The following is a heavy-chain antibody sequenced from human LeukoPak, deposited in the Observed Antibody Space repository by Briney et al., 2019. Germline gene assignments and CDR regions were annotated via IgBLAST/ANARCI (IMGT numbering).Heavy chain of an antibody. Sequence: GESLKISCQASGYSFTRYWIGWVRQMPGKGLEWMGIVYPGDSDTIYSPPFQGQVTISADRSITTAYLQLYRLKTSDTATYFCARGLYYDSSGFFATFWGRGTLVTVSS. CDR3: ARGLYYDSSGFFATF. V-gene: IGHV5-51*01. CDR1: GYSFTRYW. J-gene: IGHJ4*02. D-gene: IGHD3-22*01. CDR2: VYPGDSDT.